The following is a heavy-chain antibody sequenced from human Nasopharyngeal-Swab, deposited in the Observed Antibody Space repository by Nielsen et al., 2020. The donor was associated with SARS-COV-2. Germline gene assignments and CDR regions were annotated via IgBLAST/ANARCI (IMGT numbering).Heavy chain of an antibody. V-gene: IGHV3-23*01. CDR1: GFTFSRFG. CDR3: AKLERRGEELDY. Sequence: GESLKISCAASGFTFSRFGMGWVRQAPGKGLEWVSAISASGVTTYYADSVKGRFTISRDNSKSTLYLQMNSLRAEDTAAYYCAKLERRGEELDYWGQGTLVTVSS. D-gene: IGHD1-1*01. J-gene: IGHJ4*02. CDR2: ISASGVTT.